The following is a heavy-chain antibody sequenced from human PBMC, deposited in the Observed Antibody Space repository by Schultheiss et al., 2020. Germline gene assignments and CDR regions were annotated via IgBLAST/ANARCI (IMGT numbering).Heavy chain of an antibody. J-gene: IGHJ6*02. V-gene: IGHV1-46*01. Sequence: ASVKVSCKASGYTFTSYYMHWVRQAPGQGLEWMGIINTSGGSTSYAQKFQGRVTMTRDTSTSTVYMELSSLRSEDTAVYYCARMVWSGYLYYYYYGMDVWGQGTTVTVSS. CDR2: INTSGGST. CDR1: GYTFTSYY. CDR3: ARMVWSGYLYYYYYGMDV. D-gene: IGHD3-3*01.